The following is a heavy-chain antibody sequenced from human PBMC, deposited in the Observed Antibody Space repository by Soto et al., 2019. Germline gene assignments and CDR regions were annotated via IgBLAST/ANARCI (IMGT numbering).Heavy chain of an antibody. CDR1: GFTFSSYE. CDR3: AREYYDFWSGYLVAEYYFDY. CDR2: ISSSGSTI. J-gene: IGHJ4*02. D-gene: IGHD3-3*01. Sequence: EVQLVESGGGLVQPGGSLRLSCAASGFTFSSYEMNWVRQAPGKGLEWVSYISSSGSTIYYADSVKGRFTISRDNAKNSLYLQMNSLRAEDTAVYYCAREYYDFWSGYLVAEYYFDYWGQGTLVTVSS. V-gene: IGHV3-48*03.